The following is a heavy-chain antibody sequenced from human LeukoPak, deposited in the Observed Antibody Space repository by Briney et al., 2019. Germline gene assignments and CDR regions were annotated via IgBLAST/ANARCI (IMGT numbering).Heavy chain of an antibody. J-gene: IGHJ6*03. Sequence: GGSLRLSCAASGFTFSSYGMSWVRQAPGKGLEWVSAISGSGGSTYYADSVKGRFTISRDNSKSTLYLQMNSLRAEDTAVYYCAKVDGSGSAPFCMDVWGKGTTVTISS. CDR3: AKVDGSGSAPFCMDV. D-gene: IGHD3-10*01. CDR1: GFTFSSYG. CDR2: ISGSGGST. V-gene: IGHV3-23*01.